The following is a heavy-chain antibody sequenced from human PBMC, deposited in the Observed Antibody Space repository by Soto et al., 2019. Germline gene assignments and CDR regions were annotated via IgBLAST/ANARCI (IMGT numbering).Heavy chain of an antibody. CDR1: GFIFSDYW. CDR2: IKEDGSEK. CDR3: AKIGSSTWYTWAFDV. V-gene: IGHV3-7*01. J-gene: IGHJ3*01. D-gene: IGHD6-13*01. Sequence: EVQLVESGGGLVQPGGSLRLSCAASGFIFSDYWMNWVRQAPGKGLEWVANIKEDGSEKYYVDSVKGRFTISRDNAKNSLYLQMNSLRAEVTAVYYCAKIGSSTWYTWAFDVWGQETMVAVSS.